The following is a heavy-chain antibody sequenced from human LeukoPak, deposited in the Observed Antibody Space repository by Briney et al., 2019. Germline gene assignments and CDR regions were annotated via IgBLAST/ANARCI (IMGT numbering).Heavy chain of an antibody. J-gene: IGHJ4*02. Sequence: GGSLRLSCAASGFTFSSYGMHWVRQAPGKGLEWVAVIWYDGSNKYYADSVKGRFTISRDNSKNTLYLQMNSLRAEDTAVYYCARSEVTLLLGYWGQGTLVTVSS. CDR2: IWYDGSNK. CDR3: ARSEVTLLLGY. D-gene: IGHD2-15*01. CDR1: GFTFSSYG. V-gene: IGHV3-33*01.